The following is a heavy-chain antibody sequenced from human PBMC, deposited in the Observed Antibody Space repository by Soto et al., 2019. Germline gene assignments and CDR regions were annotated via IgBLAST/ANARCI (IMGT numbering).Heavy chain of an antibody. J-gene: IGHJ4*02. CDR2: INHSGST. CDR3: ARIRTYYYFDY. CDR1: GGSFSGYY. D-gene: IGHD2-8*01. Sequence: SETLSLTCAVYGGSFSGYYWSWIRQPPGKGLEWIGEINHSGSTNYNPSLKSRVTISVDTPKNQFSLKLSSVTAADTAVYYCARIRTYYYFDYWGQGTLVTVSS. V-gene: IGHV4-34*01.